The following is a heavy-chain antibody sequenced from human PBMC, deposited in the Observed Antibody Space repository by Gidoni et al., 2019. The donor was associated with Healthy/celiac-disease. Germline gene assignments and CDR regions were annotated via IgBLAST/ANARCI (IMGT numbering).Heavy chain of an antibody. CDR1: GFTFSSYS. D-gene: IGHD2-2*01. J-gene: IGHJ2*01. Sequence: EVQLVESGGGLVQPGGSLRLSCAASGFTFSSYSMNWVRQAPGKGLEWVSYISSSSSTIYYADSVKGRFTISRDNAKNSLYLQMNSLRAEDTAVYYCARETEYQLSSVWYFDLWGRGTLVTVSS. V-gene: IGHV3-48*01. CDR3: ARETEYQLSSVWYFDL. CDR2: ISSSSSTI.